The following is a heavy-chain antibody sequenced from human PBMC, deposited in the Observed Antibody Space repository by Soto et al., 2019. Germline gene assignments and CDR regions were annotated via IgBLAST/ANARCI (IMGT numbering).Heavy chain of an antibody. V-gene: IGHV4-30-4*01. CDR2: IHYSGST. D-gene: IGHD5-18*01. Sequence: QVQLQESGPGLVKPSQTLSLTCTVSGGSISSGDYYRSWIRQPPGKGLEWIGYIHYSGSTYYNPSLKSRVTISADTSKNQCSLKLSSVTAADTAVYYCARSWLQLWLRLTWGQGTLVTVSS. CDR1: GGSISSGDYY. J-gene: IGHJ4*02. CDR3: ARSWLQLWLRLT.